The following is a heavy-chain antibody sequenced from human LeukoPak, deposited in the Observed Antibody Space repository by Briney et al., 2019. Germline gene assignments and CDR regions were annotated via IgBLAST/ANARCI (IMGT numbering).Heavy chain of an antibody. J-gene: IGHJ5*02. CDR1: GFTFSSYS. V-gene: IGHV3-48*04. D-gene: IGHD3-22*01. CDR3: ARDLFASYYYDSSGSYGRFDP. CDR2: ISSSSSTI. Sequence: GGSLRLSCAASGFTFSSYSMNWVRQAPGKGLEWVSYISSSSSTIYYADSVKGRFTISRDNAKNSLYLQMNSLRAEDTAVYYCARDLFASYYYDSSGSYGRFDPWGQGTLVTVSS.